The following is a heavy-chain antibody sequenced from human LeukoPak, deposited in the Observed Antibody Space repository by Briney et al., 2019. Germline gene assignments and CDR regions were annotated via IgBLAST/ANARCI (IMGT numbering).Heavy chain of an antibody. CDR2: IYYSGST. CDR1: GGSISSSSYY. V-gene: IGHV4-39*07. J-gene: IGHJ6*03. Sequence: PSETLSLTCTVSGGSISSSSYYWGWSRQPPGKGLELIGSIYYSGSTYYNPSLKSRVTIYVDPCKNQFSMKMSSVTAADTAVYYCARVGVSAPYYYYYMDVWGKGNTVTVSS. CDR3: ARVGVSAPYYYYYMDV. D-gene: IGHD5/OR15-5a*01.